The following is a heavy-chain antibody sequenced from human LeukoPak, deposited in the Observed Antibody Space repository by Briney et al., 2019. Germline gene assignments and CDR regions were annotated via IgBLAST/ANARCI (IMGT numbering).Heavy chain of an antibody. CDR3: ARGDGYNSYYYYMDV. CDR2: IYYSGST. J-gene: IGHJ6*03. Sequence: SEILSLTCTVSRGSISSYYWTWIRQPPRKGLEWIGYIYYSGSTNYNPSLKSRVTISLDTSKNQFSLKLSSVTAADTAVYYCARGDGYNSYYYYMDVWGKGTTVTVSS. D-gene: IGHD5-24*01. V-gene: IGHV4-59*01. CDR1: RGSISSYY.